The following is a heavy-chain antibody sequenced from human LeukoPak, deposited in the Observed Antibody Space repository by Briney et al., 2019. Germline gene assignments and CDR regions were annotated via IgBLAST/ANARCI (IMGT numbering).Heavy chain of an antibody. Sequence: PSETRSLTCTVSTGSISSSSYYWGWIRQPPGKGLEWIGSVYYSGSTYYNPSLESRGSISVDTSKNQFSLKLSSMTAADTAVYYCASTSGSYYIRFDPWGQGTLVTVSS. CDR2: VYYSGST. D-gene: IGHD3-10*01. J-gene: IGHJ5*02. CDR1: TGSISSSSYY. V-gene: IGHV4-39*01. CDR3: ASTSGSYYIRFDP.